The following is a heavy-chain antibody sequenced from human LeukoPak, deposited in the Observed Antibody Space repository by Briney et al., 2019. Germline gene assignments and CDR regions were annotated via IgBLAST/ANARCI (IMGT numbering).Heavy chain of an antibody. V-gene: IGHV4-34*01. D-gene: IGHD5-24*01. Sequence: SETLSLTCAVYGGSFSGYYWSWIRQPPGKGLEWIGEINHSGSTNYNPSLKSRVTISVDTSKNQFSLKLSSVTAADTAVYYCARGRDGYNFWFDPWGQGTLVTVSS. CDR3: ARGRDGYNFWFDP. J-gene: IGHJ5*02. CDR1: GGSFSGYY. CDR2: INHSGST.